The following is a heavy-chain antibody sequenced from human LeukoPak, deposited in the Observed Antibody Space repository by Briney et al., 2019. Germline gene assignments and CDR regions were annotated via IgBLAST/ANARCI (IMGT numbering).Heavy chain of an antibody. V-gene: IGHV1-69*06. Sequence: SAKVSCKASGGTFSSYAISWVRQAPGQGLEWMGRIIPIFGTANYAQKFQGRVTITADKSTSTAYMELSSLRSEDTAVYYCARGEVPPSPNWFDPWGQGTLVTVSS. CDR2: IIPIFGTA. D-gene: IGHD1-1*01. J-gene: IGHJ5*02. CDR3: ARGEVPPSPNWFDP. CDR1: GGTFSSYA.